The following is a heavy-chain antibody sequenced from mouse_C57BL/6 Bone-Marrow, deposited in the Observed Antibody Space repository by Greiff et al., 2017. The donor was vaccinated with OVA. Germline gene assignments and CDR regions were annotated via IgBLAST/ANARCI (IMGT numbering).Heavy chain of an antibody. Sequence: QVQLQQPGAELVKPGASVKLSCKASGYTFTSYWMHWVKQRPGQGLEWIGMLPPNSGSTNYNEKFKSKATLTVDKSSSTAYMQLSSLASEDSAVYYCARPYGYASYYYAMDYWGQGTSVTVSS. CDR3: ARPYGYASYYYAMDY. CDR2: LPPNSGST. CDR1: GYTFTSYW. V-gene: IGHV1-64*01. J-gene: IGHJ4*01. D-gene: IGHD2-2*01.